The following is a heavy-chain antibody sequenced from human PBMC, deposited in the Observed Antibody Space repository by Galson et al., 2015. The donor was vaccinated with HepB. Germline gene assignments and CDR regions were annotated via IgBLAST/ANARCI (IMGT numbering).Heavy chain of an antibody. Sequence: QSGAEVKKPGESLRISCKGSGYSFTSYWIGWVRQMPGKGLEWMGRIDPSDSYTNYSPSFQGHVTISADKSISTAYLQWSSLKASDTAMYYRARRLMYYGSGSYYTSDDYYYYGMDVWGQGTTVTVSS. V-gene: IGHV5-10-1*01. J-gene: IGHJ6*02. CDR3: ARRLMYYGSGSYYTSDDYYYYGMDV. CDR2: IDPSDSYT. CDR1: GYSFTSYW. D-gene: IGHD3-10*01.